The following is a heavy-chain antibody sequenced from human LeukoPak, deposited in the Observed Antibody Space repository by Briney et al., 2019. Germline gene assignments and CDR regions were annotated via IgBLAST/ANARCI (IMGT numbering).Heavy chain of an antibody. V-gene: IGHV3-11*04. J-gene: IGHJ4*02. CDR1: GFTFSDYY. CDR3: TRDAALVPGKNF. Sequence: PGGSLRPSCAASGFTFSDYYMSWIRQAPGKGLEWVSYISYSGSTLYYADSVKGRFTMSRDNAKNSVYLQMNSLRAEDTAVYYCTRDAALVPGKNFWGQGTLVTVSS. CDR2: ISYSGSTL. D-gene: IGHD6-19*01.